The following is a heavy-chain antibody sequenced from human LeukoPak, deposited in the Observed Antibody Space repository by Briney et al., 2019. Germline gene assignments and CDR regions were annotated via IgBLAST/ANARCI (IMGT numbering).Heavy chain of an antibody. V-gene: IGHV3-9*03. CDR3: AKGGGGRLIYYYYMDV. CDR1: GFTFDDYA. D-gene: IGHD3-16*01. J-gene: IGHJ6*03. CDR2: ISWDSDSI. Sequence: GGSLRLSCAASGFTFDDYAMHWVRQAPGKGLEWVSGISWDSDSIDYADSVKGRFTISRDNAKNSLYLQMNSLRAEDMALYYCAKGGGGRLIYYYYMDVWGKGTTVTVSS.